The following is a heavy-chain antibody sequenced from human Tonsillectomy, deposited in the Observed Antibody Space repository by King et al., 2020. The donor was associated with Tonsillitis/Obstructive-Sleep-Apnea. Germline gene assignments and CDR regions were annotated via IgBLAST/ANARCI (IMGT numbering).Heavy chain of an antibody. CDR2: ISYDGSNK. CDR3: ARGVEIGYCSSPSCYWGDY. D-gene: IGHD2-2*01. V-gene: IGHV3-30*04. Sequence: QLVQSGGGVVQPGRSLRLSCAASGFTFSSYAMHWVRQAPGKGLEWVAVISYDGSNKYYADSVKGRFTISRDNSKNTLYLQRNSLRAEDTAVYYCARGVEIGYCSSPSCYWGDYWGQGTLVTVSS. CDR1: GFTFSSYA. J-gene: IGHJ4*02.